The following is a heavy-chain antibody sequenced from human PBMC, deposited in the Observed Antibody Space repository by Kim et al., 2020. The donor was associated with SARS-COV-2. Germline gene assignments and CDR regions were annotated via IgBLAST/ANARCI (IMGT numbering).Heavy chain of an antibody. Sequence: GGSLRLSCAASGFTFSSYSMNWVRQAPGKGLEWVSSISSSSSYIYYADSVKGRFTISRDNAKNSLYLQMNSLRAEDTAVYYCARDYQYDYVWGSYRLWVSDYYYYGMDVWGQGTTVTVSS. J-gene: IGHJ6*02. V-gene: IGHV3-21*01. CDR2: ISSSSSYI. CDR1: GFTFSSYS. D-gene: IGHD3-16*02. CDR3: ARDYQYDYVWGSYRLWVSDYYYYGMDV.